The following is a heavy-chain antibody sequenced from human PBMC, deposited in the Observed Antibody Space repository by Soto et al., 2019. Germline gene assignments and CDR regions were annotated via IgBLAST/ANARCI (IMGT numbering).Heavy chain of an antibody. CDR1: GFTFSYFV. D-gene: IGHD6-19*01. CDR3: ASPREGQWLVFDH. J-gene: IGHJ4*02. CDR2: ISNDGLDI. V-gene: IGHV3-30-3*02. Sequence: GGSRRRSWVVSGFTFSYFVMHWVRQSPGEGLAWVASISNDGLDIYYSESVKGRFTISRDDSKNTGFLQMNSLKVEGTAAYFCASPREGQWLVFDHWGQRTLVTVS.